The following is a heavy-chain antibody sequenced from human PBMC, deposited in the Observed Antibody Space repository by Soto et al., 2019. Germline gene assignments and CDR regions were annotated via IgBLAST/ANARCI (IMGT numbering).Heavy chain of an antibody. D-gene: IGHD3-9*01. Sequence: QVRLQESVQGLVRPSQTLSLICTVSGTSIRHDNFYWSFLRQRPGTGLEWLGYISYGGITFYNPSLESRLFMSVDPSNNKFSLNLKSVTAADTAMYYCARDWDGVVTGRGAFAVWGPGTLVTVSS. V-gene: IGHV4-31*03. CDR1: GTSIRHDNFY. CDR3: ARDWDGVVTGRGAFAV. J-gene: IGHJ3*01. CDR2: ISYGGIT.